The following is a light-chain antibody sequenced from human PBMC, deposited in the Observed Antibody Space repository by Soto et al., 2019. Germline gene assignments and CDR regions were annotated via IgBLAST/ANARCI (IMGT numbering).Light chain of an antibody. CDR2: TAS. CDR1: QRISSW. CDR3: HHCNPYPWT. V-gene: IGKV1-5*03. J-gene: IGKJ1*01. Sequence: DIQMTQSPSTLSASVGDRVTITCRATQRISSWLAWYQQKPGKAPKLLIYTASSLETGVSSRFSGGGSGTDFTLTISSLQTDSFATSFCHHCNPYPWTFGQGTKVEVK.